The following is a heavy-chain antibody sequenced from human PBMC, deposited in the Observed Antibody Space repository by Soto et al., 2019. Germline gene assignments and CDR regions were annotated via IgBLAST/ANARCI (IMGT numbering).Heavy chain of an antibody. J-gene: IGHJ4*02. CDR2: ISGSGGST. CDR3: AKDAEAGDFWSGYHPGPFDY. Sequence: EVQLLESGGGLVQPGGSLRLSCAASGFTFSSYAMSWVRQAPGKGLEWVSAISGSGGSTYYADSVKGRFTISRDNSKNALYLQRNSLRAEDTAVYYCAKDAEAGDFWSGYHPGPFDYWGQGTLVTVSS. V-gene: IGHV3-23*01. D-gene: IGHD3-3*01. CDR1: GFTFSSYA.